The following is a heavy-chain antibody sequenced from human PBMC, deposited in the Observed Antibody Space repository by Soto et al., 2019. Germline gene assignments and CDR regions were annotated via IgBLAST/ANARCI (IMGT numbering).Heavy chain of an antibody. CDR2: INPSGGST. CDR3: ARGQAVTMVRGVMTGGMDV. CDR1: GYTFTSYY. J-gene: IGHJ6*02. V-gene: IGHV1-46*01. Sequence: QVQLVQSGAEVKKPGASVKVSCKASGYTFTSYYMHWVRQAPGQGLEWMGIINPSGGSTSYAQKFQGRVTMTRETSTSKVYMELSSLRSEDTAVYFCARGQAVTMVRGVMTGGMDVWGQGTTVTVSS. D-gene: IGHD3-10*01.